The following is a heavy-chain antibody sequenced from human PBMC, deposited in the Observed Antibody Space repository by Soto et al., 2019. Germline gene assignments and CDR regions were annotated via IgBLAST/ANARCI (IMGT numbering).Heavy chain of an antibody. CDR3: ARDRDWYGAFDI. CDR2: INHSGST. Sequence: QPPGKGLEWIGEINHSGSTNYAQKFQGRVTITADESTSTAYMELRSLRSDDTAVYYCARDRDWYGAFDIWGQGTMVTVSS. J-gene: IGHJ3*02. V-gene: IGHV1-69*01. D-gene: IGHD3-9*01.